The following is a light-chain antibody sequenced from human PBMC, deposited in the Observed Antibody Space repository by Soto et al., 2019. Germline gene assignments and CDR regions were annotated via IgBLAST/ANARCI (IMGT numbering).Light chain of an antibody. V-gene: IGKV1-5*03. CDR1: QSISNW. Sequence: DIQMTQSPSTLSASVGDTVTITCRASQSISNWLAWYQQKPGQGPKLLIHKASTLESGVPSRFSGSGSGTDFTLTISSLQPDDFATFYCQQYDRFPYTFGQGTKLEIK. J-gene: IGKJ2*01. CDR3: QQYDRFPYT. CDR2: KAS.